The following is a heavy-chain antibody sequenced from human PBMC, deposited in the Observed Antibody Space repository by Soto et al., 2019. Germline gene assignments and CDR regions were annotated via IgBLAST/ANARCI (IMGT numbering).Heavy chain of an antibody. CDR3: AKDAENEDCLFDY. J-gene: IGHJ4*02. CDR2: VNNDGRNT. D-gene: IGHD2-21*02. V-gene: IGHV3-23*01. CDR1: GFTFSDFG. Sequence: GGSLRLSCEASGFTFSDFGMSWVRQIPGKGLEWVSPVNNDGRNTHYADSVEGRFTISRDNSKNTLYLQMGSLRAEDTAIYYCAKDAENEDCLFDYWGQGTLVTVSS.